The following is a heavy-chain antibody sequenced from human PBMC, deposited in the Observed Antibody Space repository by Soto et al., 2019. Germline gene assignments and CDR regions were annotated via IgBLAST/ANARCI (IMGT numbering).Heavy chain of an antibody. D-gene: IGHD5-12*01. Sequence: QVHLVQSGVEVKTPGASVKVSCQASGYTFFTYDISWVRQAPGQGLEWMGWISTYSGDTKYAQKFQGRVTMTTGTSTTTAYLELRSLRSDDTAVYYCARHLGPTTSEQWFDPWGQGSLVTVSS. J-gene: IGHJ5*02. CDR1: GYTFFTYD. CDR3: ARHLGPTTSEQWFDP. CDR2: ISTYSGDT. V-gene: IGHV1-18*01.